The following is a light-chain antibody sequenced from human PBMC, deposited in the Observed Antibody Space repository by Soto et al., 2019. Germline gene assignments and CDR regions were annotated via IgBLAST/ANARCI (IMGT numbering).Light chain of an antibody. CDR3: SSYAGSNNPWV. V-gene: IGLV2-8*01. CDR2: DVS. J-gene: IGLJ3*02. CDR1: SSDVGGYNF. Sequence: QSALTQPPSASGSPGQSVTISCTGTSSDVGGYNFVSWYQQHPGKAPKLMIDDVSKRPSGVPDRCSGSKSGNTASLTVSGLQAEDEADYYCSSYAGSNNPWVFGGGTKLTVL.